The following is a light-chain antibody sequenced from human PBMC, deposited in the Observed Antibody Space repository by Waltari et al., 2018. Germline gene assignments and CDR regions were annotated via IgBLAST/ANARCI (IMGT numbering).Light chain of an antibody. J-gene: IGLJ2*01. V-gene: IGLV2-14*03. Sequence: QSALTQPASVSWSPGQSITISCTGTGSDVRTYFHVHWYQQHPCKCPTLIIFDVSNRPSGVSNRFSGSKSGNTASLTISGLQAEDEADYYCSSYTSSGTVIFGGGTKLTVL. CDR3: SSYTSSGTVI. CDR1: GSDVRTYFH. CDR2: DVS.